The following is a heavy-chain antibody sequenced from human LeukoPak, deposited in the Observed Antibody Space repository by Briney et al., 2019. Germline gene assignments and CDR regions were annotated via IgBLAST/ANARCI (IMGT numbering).Heavy chain of an antibody. Sequence: SETLSLTCTVSGGSISSSSYYWGWIRRPPGKGLEWIGSFYYSGRTYYNPSLKSRVTISADTSKNQFSLKLSSVTAADTAVYYCARRLARPGYFDYWGQGTLVTVSS. J-gene: IGHJ4*02. CDR3: ARRLARPGYFDY. CDR1: GGSISSSSYY. D-gene: IGHD3-9*01. CDR2: FYYSGRT. V-gene: IGHV4-39*01.